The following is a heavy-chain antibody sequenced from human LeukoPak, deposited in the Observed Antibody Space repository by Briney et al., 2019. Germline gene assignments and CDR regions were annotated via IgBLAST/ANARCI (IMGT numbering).Heavy chain of an antibody. D-gene: IGHD5-18*01. Sequence: ASVTVSCTASEYTFTSYYMHWVRQAPGQGLEWMGIINPSGGSTSYAQKFQGRVTMTRDTSTSTVYMELSSLRSEDTAVYYCARAPETPGRYSYGDNWFDPWGQGTLVTVSS. CDR3: ARAPETPGRYSYGDNWFDP. V-gene: IGHV1-46*01. J-gene: IGHJ5*02. CDR2: INPSGGST. CDR1: EYTFTSYY.